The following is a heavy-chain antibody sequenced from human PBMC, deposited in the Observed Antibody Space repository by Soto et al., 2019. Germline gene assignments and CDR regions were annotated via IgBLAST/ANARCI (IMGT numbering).Heavy chain of an antibody. Sequence: VKVSCKASGGTFSSYAISWVRQAPGQGLEWMGGIIPIFGTANYAQKFQGRVTITADESTSTAYMELSSLRSEDTAVYYCARDPPHSSGWYGYYGMDVWGQVTTVTVSS. CDR2: IIPIFGTA. J-gene: IGHJ6*02. CDR1: GGTFSSYA. V-gene: IGHV1-69*13. CDR3: ARDPPHSSGWYGYYGMDV. D-gene: IGHD6-19*01.